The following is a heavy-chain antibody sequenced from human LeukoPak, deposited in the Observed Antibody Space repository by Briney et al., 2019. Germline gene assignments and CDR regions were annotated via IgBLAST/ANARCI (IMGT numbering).Heavy chain of an antibody. CDR2: ISAYNGNT. D-gene: IGHD2-2*01. Sequence: ASVKVSCKASGYTFTSYGISWVRQAPGQGLELMGWISAYNGNTNYAQKLQGRVTMTTDTSTSTAYMELRSLRSDDTAVYYCARVSDIVVVPAAFNWFDPWGQGTLVTVSS. V-gene: IGHV1-18*01. CDR1: GYTFTSYG. CDR3: ARVSDIVVVPAAFNWFDP. J-gene: IGHJ5*02.